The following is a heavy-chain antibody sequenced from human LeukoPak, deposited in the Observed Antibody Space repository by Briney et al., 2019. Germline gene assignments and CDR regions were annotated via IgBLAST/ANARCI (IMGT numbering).Heavy chain of an antibody. CDR3: ARDPRPSGPSDDY. D-gene: IGHD3-10*01. J-gene: IGHJ4*02. V-gene: IGHV1-2*02. CDR2: INPNSGGT. Sequence: ASVKVSCKASGYTFTGYYIHWVRQAPGQGLEWMGWINPNSGGTNYAQKFQGRVTMTRDTSISTAYMELSRLRSDDTAVYYCARDPRPSGPSDDYWGQGTLVTVSS. CDR1: GYTFTGYY.